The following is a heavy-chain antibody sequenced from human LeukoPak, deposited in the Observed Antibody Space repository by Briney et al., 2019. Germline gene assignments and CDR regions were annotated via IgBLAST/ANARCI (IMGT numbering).Heavy chain of an antibody. V-gene: IGHV3-9*01. CDR1: GFTFDDYA. Sequence: PGGSLRLSCAASGFTFDDYAMHWVRQAPGKGLEWVSGISWNSGSIGYADSVKGRFTISRDNAKHSLYLQMTSLRAEDTALYYCAKDMGYSYGLNSFDYWGQGTLVTVSS. CDR3: AKDMGYSYGLNSFDY. J-gene: IGHJ4*02. CDR2: ISWNSGSI. D-gene: IGHD5-18*01.